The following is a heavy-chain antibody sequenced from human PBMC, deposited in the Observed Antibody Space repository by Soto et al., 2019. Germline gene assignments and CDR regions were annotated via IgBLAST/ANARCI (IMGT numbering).Heavy chain of an antibody. CDR1: GVNFSSYA. D-gene: IGHD3-22*01. Sequence: GSLRLSCAASGVNFSSYAMNWVRQAPGKGLEWVSTISDTGGGTFYAGSLKGRFTISRDNSKNTLYLQMHSLIADDSAIYFCAVGRHKTSGSNTWFDPWGRGTLVTVSS. CDR2: ISDTGGGT. J-gene: IGHJ5*02. CDR3: AVGRHKTSGSNTWFDP. V-gene: IGHV3-23*01.